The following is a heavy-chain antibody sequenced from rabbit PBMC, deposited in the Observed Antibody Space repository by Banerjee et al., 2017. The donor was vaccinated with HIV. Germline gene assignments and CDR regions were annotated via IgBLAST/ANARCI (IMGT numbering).Heavy chain of an antibody. D-gene: IGHD4-1*01. CDR2: IYAGSSGNT. CDR1: GFSFSSSYW. Sequence: EESGGDLVKPEGSLTLTCTASGFSFSSSYWICWVRQAPGKGLEWIACIYAGSSGNTYYASWAKGRFTISKASWTTVTLQMTSLTAADTASYFCARDLAGVIGWNFNLWGQGTLVTVS. CDR3: ARDLAGVIGWNFNL. V-gene: IGHV1S45*01. J-gene: IGHJ4*01.